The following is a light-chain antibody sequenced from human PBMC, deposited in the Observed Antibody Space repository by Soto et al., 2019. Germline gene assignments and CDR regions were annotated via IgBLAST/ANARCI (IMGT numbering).Light chain of an antibody. V-gene: IGKV3D-20*01. Sequence: EIVLTQSPATLSLSPGKRATLPSGAVQRVSTSNLAWYQQKPGLAPRLLIYDASSRATGIPDRFSGSGSGTDFTLTISRLEPEDFAVYYCQQYGSSPAWTFGQGTKVEIK. CDR1: QRVSTSN. J-gene: IGKJ1*01. CDR2: DAS. CDR3: QQYGSSPAWT.